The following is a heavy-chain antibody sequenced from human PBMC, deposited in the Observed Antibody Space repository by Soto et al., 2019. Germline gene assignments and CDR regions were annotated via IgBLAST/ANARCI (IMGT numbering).Heavy chain of an antibody. Sequence: QVHLVQSGAGVKKPGASVKVSCKGSGYCFTTYGIPWVRQAPGQGLEWMAWISAPNGNTNYAQKVKGSVTVTRDTSTSTAYMELRSLRYDDTAVYYCARGRYGGYWGQGALVTVSS. CDR2: ISAPNGNT. V-gene: IGHV1-18*01. CDR1: GYCFTTYG. CDR3: ARGRYGGY. D-gene: IGHD3-10*01. J-gene: IGHJ4*02.